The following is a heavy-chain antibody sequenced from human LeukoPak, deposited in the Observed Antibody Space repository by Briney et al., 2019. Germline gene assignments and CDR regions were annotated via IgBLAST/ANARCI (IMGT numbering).Heavy chain of an antibody. Sequence: ASVKVSCKASGYTFTAYYIHWVRKAPGQGLEWMAWINPNNGDTKYAQKFQGRVTMTRDTSVRTAYMELSRLPSDDTAVYYCASANAMGYSSSWDHRSSPAHNWFDPWGQGTLVTVSS. J-gene: IGHJ5*02. V-gene: IGHV1-2*02. CDR3: ASANAMGYSSSWDHRSSPAHNWFDP. D-gene: IGHD6-13*01. CDR2: INPNNGDT. CDR1: GYTFTAYY.